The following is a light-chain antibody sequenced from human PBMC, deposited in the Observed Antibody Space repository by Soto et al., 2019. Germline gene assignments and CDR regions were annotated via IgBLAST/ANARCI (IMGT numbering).Light chain of an antibody. J-gene: IGKJ5*01. Sequence: EVVLTQSPGILSLSPGERATLSCRASQSVTSSSLAWYQQKSGRAPRLLIYDASNRATGIPARFSGSGSGTDFTLTISSLEPEDFAVYYCQQRSNWPITFGQGTRLEIK. V-gene: IGKV3D-20*02. CDR2: DAS. CDR1: QSVTSSS. CDR3: QQRSNWPIT.